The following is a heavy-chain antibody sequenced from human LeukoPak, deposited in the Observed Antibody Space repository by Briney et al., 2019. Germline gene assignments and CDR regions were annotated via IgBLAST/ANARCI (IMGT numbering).Heavy chain of an antibody. D-gene: IGHD5-18*01. J-gene: IGHJ4*02. CDR3: ARVKTAPKYYFDY. CDR2: IYYSGST. Sequence: SQTLSLTCTVSGDSINSGGYYWSWIRQHPGKGLEWIGHIYYSGSTYYNPSLKSRITISVDTSKSHFSLKLSSVTAADTAVYYCARVKTAPKYYFDYRGQGTLVTVSS. V-gene: IGHV4-31*03. CDR1: GDSINSGGYY.